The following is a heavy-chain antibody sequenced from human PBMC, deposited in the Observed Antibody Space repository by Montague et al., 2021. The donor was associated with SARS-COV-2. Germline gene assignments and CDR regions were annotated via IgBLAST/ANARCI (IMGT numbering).Heavy chain of an antibody. CDR2: IYPGDSDT. Sequence: QSGAEVKKPGESLKISCKGSGNTFDTYWIGWVRLMPGKGLEWMGIIYPGDSDTRYSATFQGQVTISADKSIATAYLQWSSLKASDTAVYYCATSGAGEYGDYSPYFDYWGQGTLVTVSS. D-gene: IGHD4-17*01. CDR1: GNTFDTYW. V-gene: IGHV5-51*01. CDR3: ATSGAGEYGDYSPYFDY. J-gene: IGHJ4*02.